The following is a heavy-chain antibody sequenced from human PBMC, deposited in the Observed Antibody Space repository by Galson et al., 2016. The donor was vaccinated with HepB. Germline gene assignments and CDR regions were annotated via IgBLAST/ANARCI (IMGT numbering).Heavy chain of an antibody. CDR1: GYNFTTYW. V-gene: IGHV5-51*01. D-gene: IGHD2/OR15-2a*01. Sequence: QSGAEVKKPGESLKISCQGSGYNFTTYWIGWVRQLPGKGLEWMGIIYPDDSDTRYSPSFQGQAIISADKSISTAYLQWSSLKASATAIYFCASGFTTGLDGFDIWGQGTMVTVSS. CDR3: ASGFTTGLDGFDI. CDR2: IYPDDSDT. J-gene: IGHJ3*02.